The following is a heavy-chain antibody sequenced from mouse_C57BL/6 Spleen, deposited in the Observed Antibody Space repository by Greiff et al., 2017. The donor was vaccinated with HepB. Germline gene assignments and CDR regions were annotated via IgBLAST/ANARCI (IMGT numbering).Heavy chain of an antibody. CDR3: ARNGGNLTMDY. D-gene: IGHD1-1*02. Sequence: EVQLQQSGPVLVKPGASVKMSCKASGYTFTDYYMNWVKQSHGKSLEWIGVINPYNGGTSYNQKFKGKATLTVDKSSSTAYMELNSLTSEDSAVYYCARNGGNLTMDYWGQGTSVTVSS. CDR2: INPYNGGT. CDR1: GYTFTDYY. V-gene: IGHV1-19*01. J-gene: IGHJ4*01.